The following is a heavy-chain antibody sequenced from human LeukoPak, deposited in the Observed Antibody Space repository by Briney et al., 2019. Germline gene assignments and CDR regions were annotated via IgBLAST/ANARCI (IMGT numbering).Heavy chain of an antibody. D-gene: IGHD6-19*01. J-gene: IGHJ6*02. Sequence: GCLRLYCAASGFSFSSYSMNWVRQAPGQGLEWVSYISSSSSTIYYADSAKGRFTSARDNAKNSLYLQMNSLRDEDTAVYYCARMEYSSGWGYYYGMDVWGQGTTVSVSS. V-gene: IGHV3-48*02. CDR1: GFSFSSYS. CDR2: ISSSSSTI. CDR3: ARMEYSSGWGYYYGMDV.